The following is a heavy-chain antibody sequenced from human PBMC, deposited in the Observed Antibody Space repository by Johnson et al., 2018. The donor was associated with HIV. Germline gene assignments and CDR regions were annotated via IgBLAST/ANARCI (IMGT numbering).Heavy chain of an antibody. J-gene: IGHJ3*02. D-gene: IGHD6-13*01. CDR3: ATSGDKYSSNWGDAFDI. CDR2: ISWNRGSI. Sequence: VQLVESGGGLVQPGRSLRLSCAASGFTFDDYAMHWVRQAPGKGLEWVSGISWNRGSIGYADSVRGRFTISRDNAKNSLSLQMNSLRAEDTAVYYCATSGDKYSSNWGDAFDIWGQGTMVTVSS. CDR1: GFTFDDYA. V-gene: IGHV3-9*01.